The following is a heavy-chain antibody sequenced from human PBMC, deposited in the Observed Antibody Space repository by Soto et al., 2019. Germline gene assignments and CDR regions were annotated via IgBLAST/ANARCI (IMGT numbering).Heavy chain of an antibody. J-gene: IGHJ6*02. CDR1: GYTFTGYY. CDR2: INPNSGGT. CDR3: ARARPFGVVNYGMDV. Sequence: ASVKVSCKASGYTFTGYYMHWVRQAPGQGLEWMGWINPNSGGTNYAQKFQGRVTMTRDTSISTAYMELSRLRSGDTAVYYCARARPFGVVNYGMDVWGQGTTVTV. V-gene: IGHV1-2*02. D-gene: IGHD3-3*01.